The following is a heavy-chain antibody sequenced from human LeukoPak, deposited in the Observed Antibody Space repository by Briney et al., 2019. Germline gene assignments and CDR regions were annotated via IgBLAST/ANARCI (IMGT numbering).Heavy chain of an antibody. CDR1: GFTFSSYG. Sequence: GGSLRLSCAASGFTFSSYGMHWVRQAPGKGLEWVAVIWYDGSNKYYADSVKGRFTISRDNSKNTLYLQMNSLRAEDTAVYYCARGGRHDIVVVIGDAFDIWGQGTMVTVSS. J-gene: IGHJ3*02. V-gene: IGHV3-33*01. CDR2: IWYDGSNK. CDR3: ARGGRHDIVVVIGDAFDI. D-gene: IGHD2-15*01.